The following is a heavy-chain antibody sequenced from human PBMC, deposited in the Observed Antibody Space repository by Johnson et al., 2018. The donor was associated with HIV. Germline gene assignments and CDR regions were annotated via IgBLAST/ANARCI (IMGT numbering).Heavy chain of an antibody. Sequence: VQLVESGGGLVKPGGSLRLPCAASGFIFSDYYMSWIRQAPGKGLEWVSYISSSGSTIYYADSVKGRFTISRDNAKNSLYLQMNSLRAEDTALYYCAREALTYYDSSGSYYPVHDAFDIWGLGTLVTVSS. CDR1: GFIFSDYY. CDR3: AREALTYYDSSGSYYPVHDAFDI. J-gene: IGHJ3*02. V-gene: IGHV3-11*01. D-gene: IGHD3-10*01. CDR2: ISSSGSTI.